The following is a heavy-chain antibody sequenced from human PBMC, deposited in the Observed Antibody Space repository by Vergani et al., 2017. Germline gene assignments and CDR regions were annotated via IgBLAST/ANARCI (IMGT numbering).Heavy chain of an antibody. V-gene: IGHV3-9*01. CDR3: AKSGTGSYYSYFDY. CDR2: ISWNSGST. D-gene: IGHD3-10*01. J-gene: IGHJ4*02. CDR1: GFTFDDYA. Sequence: EVQLVESGGGLVQPGRSLRLSCAASGFTFDDYAMHWVRQAPGKGLEWGSGISWNSGSTSYADSVKGRVTIYRDNAKSSLYLQMNSLRAEDAALYYCAKSGTGSYYSYFDYWGQGTLVTVSS.